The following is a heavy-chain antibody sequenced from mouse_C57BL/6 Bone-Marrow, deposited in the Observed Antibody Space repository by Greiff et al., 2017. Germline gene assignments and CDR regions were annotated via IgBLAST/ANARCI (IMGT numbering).Heavy chain of an antibody. CDR3: AIRSSVLYWYFDV. Sequence: QVQLQQPGAELVKPGASVKLSCKASGYTFTSYWMHWVKQRPGQGLEWIGVIHPNSGSTNYNEKFKSKATLTVDKSSNTAYMQLISLTSEDSAVDYCAIRSSVLYWYFDVWGTGTTVTVSS. J-gene: IGHJ1*03. V-gene: IGHV1-64*01. CDR2: IHPNSGST. D-gene: IGHD3-2*02. CDR1: GYTFTSYW.